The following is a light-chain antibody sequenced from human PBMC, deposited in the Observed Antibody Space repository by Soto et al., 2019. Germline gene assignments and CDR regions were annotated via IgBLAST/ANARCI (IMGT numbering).Light chain of an antibody. CDR2: AAS. J-gene: IGKJ3*01. CDR3: HHYGRSPIFT. Sequence: EVVLTQSPGTLSLSAGERATLSCRASQSVAGNRLAWYQQKPGQAPRLLIYAASTRAAGIPDRFSGSGSGTDFTLTISRLEPEDFGVFFCHHYGRSPIFTFGPGTTVDMK. CDR1: QSVAGNR. V-gene: IGKV3-20*01.